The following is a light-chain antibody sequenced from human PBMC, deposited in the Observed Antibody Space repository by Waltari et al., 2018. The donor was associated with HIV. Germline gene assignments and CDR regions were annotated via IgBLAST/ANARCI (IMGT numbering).Light chain of an antibody. CDR1: QSILYSSTSENF. CDR2: WAS. CDR3: QQYYSTPPT. V-gene: IGKV4-1*01. Sequence: DIVMTQSPQSLALALGERATINCTSSQSILYSSTSENFMAWYQQKPGQSPKLVIYWASTRGSGVPDRFSCSGSWTDFTLTINSLQSEDVDVYFCQQYYSTPPTFGQGTRVEI. J-gene: IGKJ1*01.